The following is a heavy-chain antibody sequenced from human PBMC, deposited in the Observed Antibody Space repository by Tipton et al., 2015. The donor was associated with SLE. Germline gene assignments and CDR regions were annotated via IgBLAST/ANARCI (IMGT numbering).Heavy chain of an antibody. CDR2: FYTSGST. Sequence: TLSLTCTVSGTSISSYSWNWIRRPAGKGLEWIGRFYTSGSTNYNPSLKSRVTMSVDTSKNQFSLNLSSVTAADTAVYYCARYYSTYIDSWGQGTLVTVSS. CDR1: GTSISSYS. CDR3: ARYYSTYIDS. D-gene: IGHD4-11*01. V-gene: IGHV4-4*07. J-gene: IGHJ4*02.